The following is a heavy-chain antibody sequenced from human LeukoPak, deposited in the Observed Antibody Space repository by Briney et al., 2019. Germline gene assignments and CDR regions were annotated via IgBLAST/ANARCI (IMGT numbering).Heavy chain of an antibody. CDR1: GGSISSSSYY. D-gene: IGHD4-23*01. V-gene: IGHV4-39*01. J-gene: IGHJ4*02. Sequence: SETLSLTCTVSGGSISSSSYYCGWIRQPPGKGLEWIGSIYYSGSTYYNPSLKSRVTISVDTSKNQFSLKLSSVTAADTAVYYCARPPGGNYYFDYWGQGTLVTVSS. CDR2: IYYSGST. CDR3: ARPPGGNYYFDY.